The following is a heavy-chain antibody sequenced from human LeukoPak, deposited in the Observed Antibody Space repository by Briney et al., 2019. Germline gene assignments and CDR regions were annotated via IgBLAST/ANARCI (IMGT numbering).Heavy chain of an antibody. CDR1: GGSFSGYY. V-gene: IGHV4-34*01. J-gene: IGHJ4*02. D-gene: IGHD3-10*01. Sequence: SETLSLTCAVYGGSFSGYYWSWIRQPPGKGLEWIGEINHSGSTYYNPSLKSRVTISVDTSKNQFSLKLSSVTAADTAVYYCARIVTMERIGYWGQGTLVTVSS. CDR3: ARIVTMERIGY. CDR2: INHSGST.